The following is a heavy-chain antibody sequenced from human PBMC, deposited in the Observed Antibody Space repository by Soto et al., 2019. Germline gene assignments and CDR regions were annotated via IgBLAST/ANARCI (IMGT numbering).Heavy chain of an antibody. CDR1: GFTFSGSA. V-gene: IGHV3-73*02. CDR3: TRLYPYDSSGYYRQFDY. Sequence: EVQLVESGGGLVQPGGSLKLSCAASGFTFSGSAMHWVRQASGKGLEWVGRIRSKANSYATAYAASVKGRFTISRDDSKNTGDLQMNSLTTADTAVYYCTRLYPYDSSGYYRQFDYWGQGTLVTVSA. CDR2: IRSKANSYAT. D-gene: IGHD3-22*01. J-gene: IGHJ4*02.